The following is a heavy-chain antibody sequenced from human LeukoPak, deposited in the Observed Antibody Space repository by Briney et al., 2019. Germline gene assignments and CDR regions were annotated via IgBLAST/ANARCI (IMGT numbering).Heavy chain of an antibody. Sequence: GGSLRLSCAASGFTFSGSAMHWVRQASGKGLEWVGRIRGKANSYATAYAASVKGRFTISRDDSKNTAYLQMNSLKTEDTAVYYCTSPPDGKDDYWGQGTLVTVSS. V-gene: IGHV3-73*01. CDR1: GFTFSGSA. CDR2: IRGKANSYAT. CDR3: TSPPDGKDDY. J-gene: IGHJ4*02.